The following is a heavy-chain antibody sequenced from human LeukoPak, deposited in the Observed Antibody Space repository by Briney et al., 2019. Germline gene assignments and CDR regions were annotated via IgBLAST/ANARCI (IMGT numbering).Heavy chain of an antibody. D-gene: IGHD1-14*01. CDR3: ARVGTDVANPDY. V-gene: IGHV1-2*02. CDR1: GYTFTDYY. J-gene: IGHJ4*02. Sequence: ASVKVSCKSSGYTFTDYYMHWVRQAPGQGLEWMGWVNPNNDGTNYAQKFQGRVTMTRATSISTAYMELSRLRSDDTAVYYCARVGTDVANPDYWGQGTLVTVSS. CDR2: VNPNNDGT.